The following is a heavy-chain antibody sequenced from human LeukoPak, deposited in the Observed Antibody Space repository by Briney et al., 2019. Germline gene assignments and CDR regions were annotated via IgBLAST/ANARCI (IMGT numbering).Heavy chain of an antibody. V-gene: IGHV1-46*01. D-gene: IGHD6-6*01. CDR3: ARSGEFSTSSDI. CDR2: INCSGGST. CDR1: GYTISSYY. Sequence: ASVKFSCKASGYTISSYYIHWVRQAPGQGLEWMGIINCSGGSTTHAQKFQGRVTMTRDTSTRTVYMEMSSLKSEDTAVYYCARSGEFSTSSDIWGQGTMVTVSS. J-gene: IGHJ3*02.